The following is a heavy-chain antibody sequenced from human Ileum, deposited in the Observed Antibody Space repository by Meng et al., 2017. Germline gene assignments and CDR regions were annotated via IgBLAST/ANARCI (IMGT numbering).Heavy chain of an antibody. V-gene: IGHV2-5*02. CDR1: VFSLATSGVS. Sequence: QITLKETGPALVKATQTLTLTCNFSVFSLATSGVSVAWIRQPPGEALEWLALIYWDDDKRYSPSLKNRLAITKDTSKNQVVLTMTNMDPMDTGTYYCAHSPQGYFDYWGPGTLVTVSS. CDR2: IYWDDDK. CDR3: AHSPQGYFDY. J-gene: IGHJ4*02.